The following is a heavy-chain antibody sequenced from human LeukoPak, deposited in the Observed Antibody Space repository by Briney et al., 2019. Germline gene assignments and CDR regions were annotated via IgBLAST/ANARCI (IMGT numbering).Heavy chain of an antibody. CDR2: IAYDESNK. J-gene: IGHJ4*02. CDR3: ARHPGILWSSGYDY. V-gene: IGHV3-30-3*01. D-gene: IGHD6-25*01. Sequence: GRSLRLSCAASGFTFSSYAMHWVRQAPGKGLEWVAVIAYDESNKYYADSVKGRFTISRDNSKNTVYLQMSSLREEDTAVYYCARHPGILWSSGYDYWGQGTLVTVSS. CDR1: GFTFSSYA.